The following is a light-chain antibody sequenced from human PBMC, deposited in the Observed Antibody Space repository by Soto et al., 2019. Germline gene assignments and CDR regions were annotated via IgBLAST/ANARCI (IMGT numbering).Light chain of an antibody. CDR1: QRVSSSY. Sequence: EIVLTQSPGTLSLSPGERATLSCRASQRVSSSYLAWYQQKPGQAPRLLIYGASSRATGIPDRFSGSGSGTDFTLTISRLEPEDFAVYYCQQYGSLPRTFGQGTEVEIK. V-gene: IGKV3-20*01. J-gene: IGKJ1*01. CDR2: GAS. CDR3: QQYGSLPRT.